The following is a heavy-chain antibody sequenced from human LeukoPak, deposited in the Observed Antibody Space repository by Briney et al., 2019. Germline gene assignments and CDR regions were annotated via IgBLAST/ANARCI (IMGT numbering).Heavy chain of an antibody. Sequence: SETLSLTCAVYGGSLSGYYWGWIRQPPGKGLQWIGETNHSGSTNYNPSLKSRVTISVDTSKNQFSLKLSSVTAADTAMYYCATSGGPINWFDPWGQGTLVTVFS. J-gene: IGHJ5*02. CDR2: TNHSGST. CDR1: GGSLSGYY. D-gene: IGHD3-10*01. CDR3: ATSGGPINWFDP. V-gene: IGHV4-34*01.